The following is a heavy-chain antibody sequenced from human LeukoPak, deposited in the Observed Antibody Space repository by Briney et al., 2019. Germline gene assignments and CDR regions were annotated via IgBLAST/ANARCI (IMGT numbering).Heavy chain of an antibody. D-gene: IGHD6-13*01. CDR3: AKELAAAGTDH. Sequence: GGSLRLSCAASGFTFSSYAMSWVRQAPGKGLEWVAVISYDGSNKYYADSVKGRFTISRDNSKNTLYLQMNSLRAEDTAVYYCAKELAAAGTDHWGQGTLVTVSS. J-gene: IGHJ4*02. CDR2: ISYDGSNK. CDR1: GFTFSSYA. V-gene: IGHV3-30*18.